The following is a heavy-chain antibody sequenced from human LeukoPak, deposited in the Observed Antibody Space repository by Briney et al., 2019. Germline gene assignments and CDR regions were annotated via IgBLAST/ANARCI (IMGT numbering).Heavy chain of an antibody. D-gene: IGHD6-13*01. Sequence: GSLRLSCVASGFTFNNYGMHWVRQAPGKGLEWIGEIYHSGSTNYNPSLKSRVTISVDKSKNQFSLKLSSVTAADTAVYYCATAAAALWPFDYWGQGTLVTVSS. J-gene: IGHJ4*02. CDR2: IYHSGST. V-gene: IGHV4/OR15-8*01. CDR1: GFTFNNYG. CDR3: ATAAAALWPFDY.